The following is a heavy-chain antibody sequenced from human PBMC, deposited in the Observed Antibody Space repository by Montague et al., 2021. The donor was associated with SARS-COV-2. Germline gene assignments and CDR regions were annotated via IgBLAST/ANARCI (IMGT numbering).Heavy chain of an antibody. Sequence: SLRLSCTASGFTFSSFSMNWVRQAPGKGLEWVAIIGSSSSYIYYADSAKGRFTISRDNAKNSLYLQMNSLRGEDTAIYYCAREAAPRYCACGICYQPEDFWGQGTQVTVSS. CDR1: GFTFSSFS. D-gene: IGHD2-15*01. J-gene: IGHJ4*02. CDR2: IGSSSSYI. V-gene: IGHV3-21*01. CDR3: AREAAPRYCACGICYQPEDF.